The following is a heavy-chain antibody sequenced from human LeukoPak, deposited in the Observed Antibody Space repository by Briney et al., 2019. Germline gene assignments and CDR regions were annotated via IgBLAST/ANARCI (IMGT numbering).Heavy chain of an antibody. J-gene: IGHJ4*02. V-gene: IGHV3-48*03. Sequence: GGSLRLSCAASGFTFSNCEMNWVRQAPGKGLEWVSYISSSGTTIYYAERRFTISRDNAKNSLYLLMNSLRAEDTAIYYCARGYCSGGSCYGGDYWGQGTLVTVSS. CDR2: ISSSGTTI. CDR1: GFTFSNCE. CDR3: ARGYCSGGSCYGGDY. D-gene: IGHD2-15*01.